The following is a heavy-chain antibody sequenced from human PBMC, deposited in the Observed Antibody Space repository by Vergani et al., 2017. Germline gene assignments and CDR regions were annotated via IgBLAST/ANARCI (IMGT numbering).Heavy chain of an antibody. CDR2: IRSKAYGGTT. CDR3: TRSWWSDAFDI. Sequence: EVQLVESGGGLVQPGRSLRLSCTASGFTFGDYAMSWFRQAPGKGLEWVGFIRSKAYGGTTEYAASVKGRFTISRDDSKSIAYLQMNSLKTEDTAVYYCTRSWWSDAFDIWGQGTMVTVSS. CDR1: GFTFGDYA. V-gene: IGHV3-49*03. J-gene: IGHJ3*02. D-gene: IGHD2-15*01.